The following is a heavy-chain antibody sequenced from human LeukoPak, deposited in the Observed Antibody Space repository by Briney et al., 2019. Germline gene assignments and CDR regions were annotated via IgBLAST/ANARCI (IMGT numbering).Heavy chain of an antibody. Sequence: ASVKVSCKASGYTFSSYFMHWVRQAPGQGLEWLGLINPNGGTTKYAQNFQGRVTMTRDMSTTTVYMELTSLTSDDTAVYYCARGFGYRLDWGQGSLVTVSS. CDR1: GYTFSSYF. J-gene: IGHJ4*02. V-gene: IGHV1-46*01. D-gene: IGHD5-18*01. CDR3: ARGFGYRLD. CDR2: INPNGGTT.